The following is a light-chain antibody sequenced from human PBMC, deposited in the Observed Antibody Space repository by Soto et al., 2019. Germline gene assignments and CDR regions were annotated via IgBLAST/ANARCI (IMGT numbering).Light chain of an antibody. CDR2: SAS. CDR3: QHYDNWPPWT. V-gene: IGKV3-15*01. CDR1: QSVSNY. J-gene: IGKJ1*01. Sequence: EIVMTQSPATLSVSPGERATLFCRASQSVSNYLAWYQQKPGQAPRLLIYSASTRATGVPARFSGSGSGTDFTLTISSLQSEDFAVYYCQHYDNWPPWTFGQGTKVEIK.